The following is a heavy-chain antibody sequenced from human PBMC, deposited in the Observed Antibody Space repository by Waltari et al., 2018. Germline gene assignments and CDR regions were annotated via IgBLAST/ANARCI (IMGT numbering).Heavy chain of an antibody. CDR1: GFTLSAYA. Sequence: EVQLLESGGGLAQPGGSLRLSCAASGFTLSAYAMRWVRQAPGKGLEWVVTLTGGGNTYYADSVKGRFTISRDTSKNTVYLQLNNLRAEDTALYYCAKAFRCSDGVCHGMDVWGQGTTVTVSS. CDR2: LTGGGNT. CDR3: AKAFRCSDGVCHGMDV. D-gene: IGHD2-8*01. V-gene: IGHV3-23*01. J-gene: IGHJ6*02.